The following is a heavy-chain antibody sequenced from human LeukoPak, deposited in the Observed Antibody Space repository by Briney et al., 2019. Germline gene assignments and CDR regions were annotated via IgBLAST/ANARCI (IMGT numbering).Heavy chain of an antibody. CDR2: IYYSGST. Sequence: PSETLSLTCTVSGGSISSGGYYWSWLRQHPGKGLEWIGYIYYSGSTYYNPSLKSRVTISVDTSKNQFSLKLSSVTAADTAVYYCARDADRGYDYWGQGTLVTVSS. CDR3: ARDADRGYDY. V-gene: IGHV4-31*03. CDR1: GGSISSGGYY. D-gene: IGHD3-10*01. J-gene: IGHJ4*02.